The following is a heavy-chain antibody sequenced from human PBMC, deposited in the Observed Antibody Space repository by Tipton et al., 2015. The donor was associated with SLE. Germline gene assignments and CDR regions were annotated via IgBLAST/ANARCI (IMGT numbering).Heavy chain of an antibody. CDR3: ARDSNNWNYGYFDS. Sequence: TLSLTCTVSGYSISSGHLWGWIRQAPGKGLEWIASVFRSGTSHYNPSLKRRVTIPGDTSKNQFSLKLSSATATDTAVYYCARDSNNWNYGYFDSWGQGILVTVSS. J-gene: IGHJ4*02. CDR2: VFRSGTS. D-gene: IGHD1-7*01. CDR1: GYSISSGHL. V-gene: IGHV4-38-2*02.